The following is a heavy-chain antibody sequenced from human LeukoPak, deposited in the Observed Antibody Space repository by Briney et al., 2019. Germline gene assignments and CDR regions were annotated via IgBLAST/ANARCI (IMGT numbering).Heavy chain of an antibody. CDR1: GGSISSYY. D-gene: IGHD1-26*01. Sequence: PSETLSLTCTVSGGSISSYYWSWIRQPPGKGLEWIGYIYYSGSTNYNPSLKSRVTISVDTSKNQFSLKLSSVTAADTAVYYCAGDRGSYFDYWGQGTLVTVSS. CDR3: AGDRGSYFDY. J-gene: IGHJ4*02. V-gene: IGHV4-59*01. CDR2: IYYSGST.